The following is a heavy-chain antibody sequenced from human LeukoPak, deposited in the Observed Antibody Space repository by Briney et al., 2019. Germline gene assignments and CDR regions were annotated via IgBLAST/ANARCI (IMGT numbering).Heavy chain of an antibody. J-gene: IGHJ4*02. CDR3: ARVSVYGHFDY. V-gene: IGHV4-39*07. CDR2: IYYSGST. D-gene: IGHD1-14*01. Sequence: SETLSLTCTVSGGSISSSSYYWGWIRQPPGKGLEWIGSIYYSGSTYYNLSLKSRVTISVDTSKNQFSLKLSSVTAADTAVYYCARVSVYGHFDYWGQGTLVTVSS. CDR1: GGSISSSSYY.